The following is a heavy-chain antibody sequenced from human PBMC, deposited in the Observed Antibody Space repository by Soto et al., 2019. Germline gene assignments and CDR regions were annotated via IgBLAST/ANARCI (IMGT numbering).Heavy chain of an antibody. Sequence: ETLSLTCTVSGGSISSYYWSWIRQPPGKGLEWIGYFYYSGSTIYNPSLKSRVTISVDTSKNQFSLKLSSVTAADTAVYYCARYCSSASCSQGSFDYWGQGTLVTVSS. J-gene: IGHJ4*02. V-gene: IGHV4-59*01. CDR2: FYYSGST. CDR1: GGSISSYY. CDR3: ARYCSSASCSQGSFDY. D-gene: IGHD2-2*01.